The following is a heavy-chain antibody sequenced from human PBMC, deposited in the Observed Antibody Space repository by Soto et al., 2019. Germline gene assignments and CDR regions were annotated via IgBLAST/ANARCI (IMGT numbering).Heavy chain of an antibody. Sequence: ASVKVSCKASGYTFTSYAMHWVRQAPGQRLEWMGWINAGNGNTKYSQKFQGRVTITRDTSASTAYMELSSMRSEDTAVYYCASLYYDSRGYANLQLNDAFDIWGKGTMVTVAS. CDR3: ASLYYDSRGYANLQLNDAFDI. J-gene: IGHJ3*02. V-gene: IGHV1-3*01. CDR2: INAGNGNT. CDR1: GYTFTSYA. D-gene: IGHD3-22*01.